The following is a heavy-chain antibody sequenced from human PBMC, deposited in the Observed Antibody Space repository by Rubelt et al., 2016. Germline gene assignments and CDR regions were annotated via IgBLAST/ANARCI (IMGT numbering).Heavy chain of an antibody. Sequence: MGGIIPIFGTANYAQKFQGRVTITADESTSTAYMELSSLRSEDTAVYYCATPNSGYYYGMDVWGQGTTVTVSS. CDR3: ATPNSGYYYGMDV. D-gene: IGHD1-26*01. J-gene: IGHJ6*02. V-gene: IGHV1-69*01. CDR2: IIPIFGTA.